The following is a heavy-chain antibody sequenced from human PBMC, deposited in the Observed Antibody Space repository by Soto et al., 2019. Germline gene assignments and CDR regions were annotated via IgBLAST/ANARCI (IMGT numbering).Heavy chain of an antibody. V-gene: IGHV2-5*02. J-gene: IGHJ6*02. CDR2: IYWDDDK. D-gene: IGHD2-21*02. CDR1: GFSLNTGGLG. Sequence: QITLKESGPPLVKPTQTLTLTCTVSGFSLNTGGLGVGWIRQPPGKALEWLALIYWDDDKRYSPSLKNRLGIRKDTSNNLVVFTMTNMDPVDTATYYCVHSRCGGDCLRSYSSHYYYGMDVWGQGTTVTVSS. CDR3: VHSRCGGDCLRSYSSHYYYGMDV.